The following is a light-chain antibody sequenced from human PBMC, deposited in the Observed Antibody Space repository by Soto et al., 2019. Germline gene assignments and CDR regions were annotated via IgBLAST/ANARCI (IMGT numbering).Light chain of an antibody. CDR2: DAS. Sequence: DIQMTQSPSSLSASVGDRVTITCQASQDISNYLNWYQQKPGKAPKLLIYDASNLETGVPSRFSGSGSGTDFTFTISSLQPEDIATYYWQQYDNLLYTFSQGTKLESK. V-gene: IGKV1-33*01. J-gene: IGKJ2*01. CDR3: QQYDNLLYT. CDR1: QDISNY.